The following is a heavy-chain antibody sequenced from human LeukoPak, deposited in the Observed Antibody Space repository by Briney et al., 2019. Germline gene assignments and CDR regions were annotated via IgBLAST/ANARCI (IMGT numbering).Heavy chain of an antibody. CDR2: INKDGSEK. Sequence: PGGSLRLSCAASGFTFSSYGMHRVRQAPGKGLEWVANINKDGSEKNYVDSMKGRFTISRDNAKNSLYLQMNGLRAEDAAMYYCVKPYYYSSGSLNWGQGTLVTVSS. CDR1: GFTFSSYG. J-gene: IGHJ1*01. D-gene: IGHD3-10*01. CDR3: VKPYYYSSGSLN. V-gene: IGHV3-7*01.